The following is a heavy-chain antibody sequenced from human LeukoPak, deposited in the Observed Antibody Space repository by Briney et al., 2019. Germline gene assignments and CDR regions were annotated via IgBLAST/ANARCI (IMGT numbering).Heavy chain of an antibody. J-gene: IGHJ4*02. Sequence: GGSLRLSCAASGFTFTSYSMNWVRQAPGKGREWISYISGGDSTMYYADSVKGRFTISRDNSKNTLYLQMNSLRDEDTAMYHCAKDTPTSGWYFPEYWGQGTLVTVSS. V-gene: IGHV3-48*02. CDR2: ISGGDSTM. CDR3: AKDTPTSGWYFPEY. CDR1: GFTFTSYS. D-gene: IGHD6-19*01.